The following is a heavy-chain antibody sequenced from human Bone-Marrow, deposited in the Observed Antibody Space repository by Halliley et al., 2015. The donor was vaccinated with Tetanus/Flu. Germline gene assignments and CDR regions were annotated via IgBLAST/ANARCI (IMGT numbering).Heavy chain of an antibody. D-gene: IGHD2-21*01. Sequence: GLVKPSQTLSLTCAISGDSVSSYSAAWNWIRQSPSRGLEWLGRTYSRSKWYTDYAVSVKSRMTINPDTSKNQFSLQLNSVTPEDTAVYYCARELRARGRGGGPTWYFDYWGQGTLVTVSS. J-gene: IGHJ4*02. CDR2: TYSRSKWYT. CDR3: ARELRARGRGGGPTWYFDY. V-gene: IGHV6-1*01. CDR1: GDSVSSYSAA.